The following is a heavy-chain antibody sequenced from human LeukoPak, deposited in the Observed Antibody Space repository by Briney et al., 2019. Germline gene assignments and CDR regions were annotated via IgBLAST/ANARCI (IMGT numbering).Heavy chain of an antibody. J-gene: IGHJ4*02. V-gene: IGHV4-59*01. CDR3: ARDKYGSGSSFDY. CDR1: GGSIRGYY. CDR2: IYYSGST. Sequence: SETLSLTCTVSGGSIRGYYWSWIRQPPGKGLEWIGYIYYSGSTYYNPSLKSRVTISLDTSKNQFSLKVSSVTAADTAVYYCARDKYGSGSSFDYWGQGTLVTVSS. D-gene: IGHD3-10*01.